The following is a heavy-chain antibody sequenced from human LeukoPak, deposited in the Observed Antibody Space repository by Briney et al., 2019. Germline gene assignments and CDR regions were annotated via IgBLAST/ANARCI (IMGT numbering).Heavy chain of an antibody. CDR3: AKNTISGGHYQYYMDV. D-gene: IGHD3-16*02. Sequence: GSLRLSCAASGFTFSRYAMSWVRQAPGKGPEWVSSISGSGGITYHAYSLKGRFTISRDNSKNTLFLQMNSLRAEDTAVYYCAKNTISGGHYQYYMDVWGKGTTVTVSS. V-gene: IGHV3-23*01. CDR2: ISGSGGIT. J-gene: IGHJ6*03. CDR1: GFTFSRYA.